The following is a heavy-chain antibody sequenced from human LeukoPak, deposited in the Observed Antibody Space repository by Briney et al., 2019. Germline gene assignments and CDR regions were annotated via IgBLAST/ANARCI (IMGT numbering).Heavy chain of an antibody. V-gene: IGHV3-30*02. CDR1: GFTFSSYG. J-gene: IGHJ4*02. CDR2: IRYDGSNK. D-gene: IGHD1-14*01. CDR3: AKGGPPEDDY. Sequence: GGSLRLSCAASGFTFSSYGMHWVRRAPGKGLEWVAFIRYDGSNKYYADSVKGRFTISRDNSKNTLYLQMNSLRAEDTAVYYCAKGGPPEDDYWGQGTLVTVSS.